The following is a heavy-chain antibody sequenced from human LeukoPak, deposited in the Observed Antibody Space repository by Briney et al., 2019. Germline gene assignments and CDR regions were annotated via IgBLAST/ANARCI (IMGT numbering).Heavy chain of an antibody. D-gene: IGHD5-12*01. V-gene: IGHV3-11*06. Sequence: GGSLRLSCAASGFTFSDYYMSWIRQAPGKGLEWVSYISSSSRSTTYADSVKGRFTISRDNAKNSLYLQMNSLRAEDTAVNYCSSGYESDYFFYYGMDVWGQGTTVTVSS. CDR1: GFTFSDYY. CDR3: SSGYESDYFFYYGMDV. J-gene: IGHJ6*02. CDR2: ISSSSRST.